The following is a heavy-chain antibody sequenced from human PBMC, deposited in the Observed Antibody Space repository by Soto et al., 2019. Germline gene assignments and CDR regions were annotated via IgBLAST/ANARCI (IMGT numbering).Heavy chain of an antibody. J-gene: IGHJ5*02. V-gene: IGHV3-74*01. CDR3: ARVPSSGPHWFDP. Sequence: GGSLRLSCAASGFTFSSYWMHWVRQAPGKGLVWVSRINSDGSSTSYADSVKGRFTISRDNAKNTLYLQMNSLRAEDTAVYYCARVPSSGPHWFDPWGQGTLVTVSS. CDR2: INSDGSST. CDR1: GFTFSSYW. D-gene: IGHD6-19*01.